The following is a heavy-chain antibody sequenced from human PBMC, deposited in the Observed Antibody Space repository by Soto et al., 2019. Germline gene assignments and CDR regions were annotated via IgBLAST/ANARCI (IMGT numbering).Heavy chain of an antibody. D-gene: IGHD6-13*01. Sequence: QVQLVESGGGVIQPGRSLRLSCAASGFTFSSYAMHWVRQAPGKGLEWVAVISDDGSNKYYADSVKGRFTISRDNSKNTLDLQMNSLRAEDTAVYYCARDLYVIVSRYGKDLDYYYGMDVWGQGTTVTVSS. V-gene: IGHV3-30-3*01. J-gene: IGHJ6*02. CDR3: ARDLYVIVSRYGKDLDYYYGMDV. CDR2: ISDDGSNK. CDR1: GFTFSSYA.